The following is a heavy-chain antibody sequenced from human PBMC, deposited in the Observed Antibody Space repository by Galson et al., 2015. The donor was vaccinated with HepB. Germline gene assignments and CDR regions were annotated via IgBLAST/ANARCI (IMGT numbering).Heavy chain of an antibody. CDR2: ISRNSNYI. CDR3: ATEGLGAPYTYYCGFDV. Sequence: SLRLSCAAPGFTFSAYSMSWVRQAPGKGLEWVSYISRNSNYINYVDSVKGRFTISRDHAKNSRYLLMNSLRAEDTAVFYCATEGLGAPYTYYCGFDVWLQGTTVTVSS. CDR1: GFTFSAYS. J-gene: IGHJ6*02. V-gene: IGHV3-21*01. D-gene: IGHD1-26*01.